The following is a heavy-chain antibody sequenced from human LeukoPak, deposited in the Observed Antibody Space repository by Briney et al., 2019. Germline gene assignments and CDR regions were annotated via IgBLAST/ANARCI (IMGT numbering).Heavy chain of an antibody. CDR2: IQYDGSKQ. J-gene: IGHJ4*02. V-gene: IGHV3-30*02. D-gene: IGHD6-13*01. CDR3: AKDLWAPGAAAGTVVY. Sequence: GGSLRLSCAASGFTFSYYGMHWVRQVPGKGLEWVAGIQYDGSKQYYGDSVKGRFTISRDNSENRLYLQMNSLRAEDTAVYYCAKDLWAPGAAAGTVVYWGQGTLVTVSS. CDR1: GFTFSYYG.